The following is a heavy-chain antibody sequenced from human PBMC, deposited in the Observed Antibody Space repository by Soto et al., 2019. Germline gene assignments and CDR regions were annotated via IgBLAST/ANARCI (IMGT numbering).Heavy chain of an antibody. V-gene: IGHV3-43*01. D-gene: IGHD3-16*01. CDR2: ISWDGGST. J-gene: IGHJ3*02. CDR3: AKDTTGYDYVWGSYEDAFDI. CDR1: GFTFDDYT. Sequence: EVQLVESGGVVVQPGGSLRLSCAASGFTFDDYTMHWVRQAPGKGLEWVSLISWDGGSTYYADSVKGRFTISRDNSKNSLYLQMNSLRTEDTALYYCAKDTTGYDYVWGSYEDAFDIWGQGTMVTVSS.